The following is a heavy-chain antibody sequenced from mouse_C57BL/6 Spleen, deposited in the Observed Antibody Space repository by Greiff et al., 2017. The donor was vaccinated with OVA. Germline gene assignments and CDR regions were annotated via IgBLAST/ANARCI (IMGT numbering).Heavy chain of an antibody. J-gene: IGHJ1*03. D-gene: IGHD2-3*01. V-gene: IGHV1-22*01. CDR1: GYTFTDYN. Sequence: EVKLQESGPELVKPGASVKMSCKASGYTFTDYNMHWVKQSHGKSLEWIGYINPNNGGTSYNQKFKGKATLTVNKSSSTAYMELRSLTSEDSAVYYCARWLLRYFDVWGTGTTVTVSS. CDR2: INPNNGGT. CDR3: ARWLLRYFDV.